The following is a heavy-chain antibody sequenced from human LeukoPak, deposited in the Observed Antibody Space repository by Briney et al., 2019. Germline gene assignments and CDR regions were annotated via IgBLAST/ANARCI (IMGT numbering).Heavy chain of an antibody. V-gene: IGHV4-34*01. CDR2: INHSGST. J-gene: IGHJ6*02. CDR3: ARGGSPNPNYYYGMDV. D-gene: IGHD3-10*01. Sequence: PSETLSLTRAVYGGSFSGYYWSWIRQPPGKGLEWIGEINHSGSTNYNPSLKSRVTISVDTSKNQFSLKLSSVTAADTAVYYCARGGSPNPNYYYGMDVWGQGTTVTVSS. CDR1: GGSFSGYY.